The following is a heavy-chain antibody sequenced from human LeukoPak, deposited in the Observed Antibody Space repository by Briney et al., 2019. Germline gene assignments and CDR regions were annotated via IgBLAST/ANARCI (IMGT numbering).Heavy chain of an antibody. CDR1: GGSFSGYY. CDR3: ARGSLTGYYDAFDI. D-gene: IGHD3-9*01. V-gene: IGHV4-34*01. J-gene: IGHJ3*02. Sequence: KASETLSLTCAVYGGSFSGYYWSWIRQPPGKGLEWIGEINHSGSTNYNPSLKSRVTISVDTSKNQFSLELSSVTAADTAVYYCARGSLTGYYDAFDIWGQGTMVTVSS. CDR2: INHSGST.